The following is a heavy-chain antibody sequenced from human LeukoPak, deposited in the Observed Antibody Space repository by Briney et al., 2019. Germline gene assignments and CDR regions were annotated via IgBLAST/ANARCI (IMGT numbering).Heavy chain of an antibody. Sequence: SQTLSLTCAISGDSVSSNSAAWDWLRQSPSRGLEWLGRTYYRSKWYNDYAVSVKSRITINPDTSKNQFSLQLNSVTPEDTAVYYCARVGAGYSSSWFYNWFDPWGQGTLVTVSS. CDR1: GDSVSSNSAA. D-gene: IGHD6-13*01. J-gene: IGHJ5*02. V-gene: IGHV6-1*01. CDR2: TYYRSKWYN. CDR3: ARVGAGYSSSWFYNWFDP.